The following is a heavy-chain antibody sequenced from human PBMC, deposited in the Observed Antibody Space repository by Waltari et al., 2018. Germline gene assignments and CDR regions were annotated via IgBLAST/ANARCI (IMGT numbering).Heavy chain of an antibody. CDR1: GGTFSSYA. CDR2: IIPILGIA. D-gene: IGHD6-13*01. CDR3: ARGHGSTGDAFDI. V-gene: IGHV1-69*09. J-gene: IGHJ3*02. Sequence: QVQLVQSGAEVKKPGSSVKVSCKASGGTFSSYAISWVRQAPGQGLEWMGRIIPILGIANYAQKFQGRVTITADKSTSTAYMELRSLRSEDTAVYYCARGHGSTGDAFDIWGQGTMVTVSS.